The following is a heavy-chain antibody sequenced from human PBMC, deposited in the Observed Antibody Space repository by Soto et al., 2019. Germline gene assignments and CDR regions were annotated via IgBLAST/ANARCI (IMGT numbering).Heavy chain of an antibody. J-gene: IGHJ4*02. D-gene: IGHD3-10*01. V-gene: IGHV3-23*01. CDR2: LSGTGDSA. CDR1: GFTFSSYA. Sequence: EVQLLESGGGLVQPGGSLRLSCAASGFTFSSYALSWVRQAPGKGLEWVSALSGTGDSADYANSVKGRFTISRDDSKTTLELVMSSRRVEDTAIYYCARDNGNYGSGSFAHWGQGTLVTVSS. CDR3: ARDNGNYGSGSFAH.